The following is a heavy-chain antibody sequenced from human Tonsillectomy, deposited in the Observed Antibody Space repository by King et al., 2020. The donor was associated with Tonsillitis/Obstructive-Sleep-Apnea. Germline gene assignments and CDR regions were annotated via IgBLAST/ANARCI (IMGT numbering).Heavy chain of an antibody. D-gene: IGHD3-3*01. CDR2: INPDSGGT. CDR1: GYTFTDYY. V-gene: IGHV1-2*06. CDR3: VTYYHFWA. Sequence: QLVQSGAEVKKPGASVKVSCKTSGYTFTDYYMHWVRQAPGQGLEWMGRINPDSGGTNYAQKFQGRVTMTRDTSINTAYMELSRLRSDDTAVYYCVTYYHFWAWGQGTLVTVSS. J-gene: IGHJ4*02.